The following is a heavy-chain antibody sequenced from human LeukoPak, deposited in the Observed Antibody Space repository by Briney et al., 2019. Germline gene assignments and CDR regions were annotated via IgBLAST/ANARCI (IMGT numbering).Heavy chain of an antibody. D-gene: IGHD5-18*01. V-gene: IGHV3-49*04. CDR3: TRAARGYSSVFDY. CDR2: IRSKAYGGTT. J-gene: IGHJ4*02. CDR1: GFTFGDYA. Sequence: PGGSLRLSCTASGFTFGDYAMSWVRQAPGKGLEWVGFIRSKAYGGTTEYAASVKGRFTISRDDSKSIAYLQMNSLKTEDTAVYYCTRAARGYSSVFDYWGQGTLVTVSS.